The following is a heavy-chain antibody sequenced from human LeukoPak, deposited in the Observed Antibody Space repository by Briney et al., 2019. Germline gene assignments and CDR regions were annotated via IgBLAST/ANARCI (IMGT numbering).Heavy chain of an antibody. Sequence: GGSLRLSCAASGFTFSSYWMNWVRQAPGKGLEWVASIKQDGSEKYYVDSVKGRFTISRDSAKNSLYLQMNSLRAEDTAIYYCARDGPAAGLYFDYWGQGTLVTVSS. CDR3: ARDGPAAGLYFDY. J-gene: IGHJ4*02. CDR1: GFTFSSYW. CDR2: IKQDGSEK. V-gene: IGHV3-7*03. D-gene: IGHD6-13*01.